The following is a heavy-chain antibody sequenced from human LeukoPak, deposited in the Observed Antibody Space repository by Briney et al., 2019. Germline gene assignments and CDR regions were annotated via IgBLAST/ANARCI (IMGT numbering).Heavy chain of an antibody. V-gene: IGHV3-48*01. J-gene: IGHJ4*02. CDR3: ARDRTLGEFDF. CDR1: GFTFSGYS. CDR2: ITSSRSTI. D-gene: IGHD3-16*01. Sequence: GGSLRLSCAASGFTFSGYSMNWVRQAPGRGLEWVSYITSSRSTIHYADSVKGRFTISRDNAKNSLYLQMNSLRAEDTAVYYCARDRTLGEFDFWGQGTLVTVSS.